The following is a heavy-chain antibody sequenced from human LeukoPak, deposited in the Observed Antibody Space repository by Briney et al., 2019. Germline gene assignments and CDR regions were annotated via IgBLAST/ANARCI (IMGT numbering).Heavy chain of an antibody. Sequence: GGSLRLSCAASGFTFSSYSMNWVRQAPGKGLEWVSYISSNSRYIYYADSVKGRFTISRDNAKNSLYLQMNSLRTEDAAVYYCARGPGGSGSYCDYWGQGTLVTVSS. J-gene: IGHJ4*02. CDR3: ARGPGGSGSYCDY. D-gene: IGHD3-10*01. CDR2: ISSNSRYI. V-gene: IGHV3-21*01. CDR1: GFTFSSYS.